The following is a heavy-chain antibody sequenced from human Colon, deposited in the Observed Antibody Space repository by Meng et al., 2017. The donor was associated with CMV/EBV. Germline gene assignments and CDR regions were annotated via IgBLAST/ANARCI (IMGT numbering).Heavy chain of an antibody. D-gene: IGHD1/OR15-1a*01. CDR2: VRAGGTA. Sequence: EGLLVGSGGGLGKPGGSLRPSCAASGFTFVHAWMSWVRQAPGTGLEWVARVRAGGTADYAAPVKGRFTVGRDDSTNTVYLQMNNLLSNDTAVYYCVTDYPERTAQIDNWGQGTLVTVSS. CDR3: VTDYPERTAQIDN. V-gene: IGHV3-15*01. J-gene: IGHJ4*02. CDR1: GFTFVHAW.